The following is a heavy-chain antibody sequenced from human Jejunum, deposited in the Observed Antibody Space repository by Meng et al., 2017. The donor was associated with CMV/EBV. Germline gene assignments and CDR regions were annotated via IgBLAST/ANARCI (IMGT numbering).Heavy chain of an antibody. D-gene: IGHD7-27*01. V-gene: IGHV1-18*04. Sequence: QVHLLQSGAEVKMPGASVKLSCKTSGHTFTAHYIGWVRQAPGQGLEWVGWISRGNGQTVYGHKVQGRVTVTTDTSTSTAYMELRSLRSDDTAMYYCARDVWGFDYWGQGTLVTVSS. CDR1: GHTFTAHY. CDR2: ISRGNGQT. J-gene: IGHJ4*02. CDR3: ARDVWGFDY.